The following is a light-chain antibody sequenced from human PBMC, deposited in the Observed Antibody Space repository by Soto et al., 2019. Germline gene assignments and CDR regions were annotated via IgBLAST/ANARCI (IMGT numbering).Light chain of an antibody. Sequence: QAVLTQPPSVSGAPGQRVALSCAGTSSNIGAGYDVHWYQHLPGTAPKLLIFGNINRPAGDPDRFSGSKSGTSASLAISGLQAADEGYYYCQTYDTGVSGSIFGGGTKLTVL. J-gene: IGLJ2*01. CDR2: GNI. CDR1: SSNIGAGYD. CDR3: QTYDTGVSGSI. V-gene: IGLV1-40*01.